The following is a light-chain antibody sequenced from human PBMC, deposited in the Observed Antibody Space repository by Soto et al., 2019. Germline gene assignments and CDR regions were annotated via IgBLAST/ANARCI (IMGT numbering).Light chain of an antibody. Sequence: SYELTQPPSVSVSPGQTASITCSGDKLGDKYACWYQQKPGQSPVLVIYQDSKRPSGIPERFSGSNSGNTATLTISGTRAMDEADYYCQAWDSSTPVVFGGGTQLTVL. CDR3: QAWDSSTPVV. CDR2: QDS. V-gene: IGLV3-1*01. CDR1: KLGDKY. J-gene: IGLJ2*01.